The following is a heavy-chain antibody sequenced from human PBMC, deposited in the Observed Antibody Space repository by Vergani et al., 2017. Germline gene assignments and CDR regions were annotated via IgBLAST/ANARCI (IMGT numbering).Heavy chain of an antibody. CDR3: ARHKEQLVPGNYYYYYYMDV. V-gene: IGHV4-39*01. Sequence: QLQLQESDPGLVKPSETLSLTCTVPGGSIRSTFYYWGWIRQPPGKGLEWIGTIYYSGSTYYNPSLKSRVPISVDTSKNQFSLKLNSVTAADTAVYYCARHKEQLVPGNYYYYYYMDVWGKGTTVTVSS. CDR1: GGSIRSTFYY. J-gene: IGHJ6*03. CDR2: IYYSGST. D-gene: IGHD6-13*01.